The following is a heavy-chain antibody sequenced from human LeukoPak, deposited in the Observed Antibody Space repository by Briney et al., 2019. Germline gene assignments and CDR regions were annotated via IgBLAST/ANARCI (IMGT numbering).Heavy chain of an antibody. CDR1: GFTFSSYW. J-gene: IGHJ6*03. CDR3: ARSSRYDSLNMDV. CDR2: INSDGSTT. V-gene: IGHV3-74*01. D-gene: IGHD3-16*02. Sequence: AGSLRLSCAASGFTFSSYWMHWVRQAPGRGLVWVSRINSDGSTTNYADSVKGRFTISRDNVKNTVDLQMNSLRAEDTTVYYCARSSRYDSLNMDVWGKGTTVTGSS.